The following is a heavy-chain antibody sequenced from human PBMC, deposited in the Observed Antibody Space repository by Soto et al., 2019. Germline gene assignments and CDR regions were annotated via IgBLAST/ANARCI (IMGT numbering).Heavy chain of an antibody. D-gene: IGHD4-4*01. J-gene: IGHJ6*02. Sequence: LSPSSTVAGASISSGGYYLSWIRQHPGKGLEWIGYIYYSGSSYNNPYNNSRVTISVDTSKNRFSLMVSSVTVADTSVYYCSRGHPVMHYYSITQGMDVWGQGTTVTVSS. CDR3: SRGHPVMHYYSITQGMDV. CDR1: GASISSGGYY. CDR2: IYYSGSS. V-gene: IGHV4-31*03.